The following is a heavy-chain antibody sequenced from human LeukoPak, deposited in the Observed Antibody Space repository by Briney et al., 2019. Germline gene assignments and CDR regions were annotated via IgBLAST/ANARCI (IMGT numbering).Heavy chain of an antibody. CDR2: INHSGST. J-gene: IGHJ6*03. D-gene: IGHD3-10*01. CDR3: ARRRMVRTYYYYYYYMDV. Sequence: PSETLSLTCAVYGGSFSGYYWSWIRQPPGKGLEWIGEINHSGSTNYNPSLKSRVTISVDTSKNQFSLKLSSVTAADTAVYYCARRRMVRTYYYYYYYMDVWGKGTTVTISS. V-gene: IGHV4-34*01. CDR1: GGSFSGYY.